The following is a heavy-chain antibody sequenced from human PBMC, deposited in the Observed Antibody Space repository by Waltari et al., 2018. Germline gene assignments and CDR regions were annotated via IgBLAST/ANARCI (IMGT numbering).Heavy chain of an antibody. Sequence: QVQLVQSGAEVKKPGSSVKVSCKASGGTFSSYAISWVRQAPGQGLEWMGGIIPFLGIAKYAQKVQGRVTITADKSTSTAYMELSSLRSEDTAVYYCAREYYYDSSGMGGFDYWGQGTLVTVSS. CDR1: GGTFSSYA. CDR2: IIPFLGIA. CDR3: AREYYYDSSGMGGFDY. D-gene: IGHD3-22*01. V-gene: IGHV1-69*10. J-gene: IGHJ4*02.